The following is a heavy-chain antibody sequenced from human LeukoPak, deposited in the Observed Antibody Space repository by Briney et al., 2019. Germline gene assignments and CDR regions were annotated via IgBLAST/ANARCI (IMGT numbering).Heavy chain of an antibody. CDR2: INHSGST. V-gene: IGHV4-34*01. J-gene: IGHJ4*02. CDR1: GGSFSGYY. CDR3: ARVHDYSVYDY. Sequence: SETLSLTCAVYGGSFSGYYWSWIRQPPGKGLEWIGEINHSGSTNYNPSLKSRVTISVDTSKNQFSLKLSSVTAADTAVYYCARVHDYSVYDYWGQGTLVTVSS. D-gene: IGHD4-4*01.